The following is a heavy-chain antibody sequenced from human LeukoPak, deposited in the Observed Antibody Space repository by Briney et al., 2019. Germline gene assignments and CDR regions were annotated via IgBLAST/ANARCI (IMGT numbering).Heavy chain of an antibody. J-gene: IGHJ5*02. CDR1: GFTSSTYS. D-gene: IGHD3-10*01. V-gene: IGHV3-21*01. CDR2: ITSSNSYI. CDR3: TRDQNFYGSGRGFDP. Sequence: GGSLRLSCAASGFTSSTYSMNRVRQAPGKGQEWASSITSSNSYIHYADSVKGRFTISRDNAKNSLYLQMNSLRAEDTAIYYCTRDQNFYGSGRGFDPWGQGTLVTVSS.